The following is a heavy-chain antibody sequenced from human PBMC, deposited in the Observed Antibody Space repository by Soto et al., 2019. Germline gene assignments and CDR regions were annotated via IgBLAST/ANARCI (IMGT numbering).Heavy chain of an antibody. CDR1: GFTFSSAW. V-gene: IGHV3-74*01. Sequence: GGSLRLSCAASGFTFSSAWMHWVRQVPGKGLMWVSRINTDGSITTYADSVKGRFTISRDNAKNTLYLQMNSLRAEDTAIYYCATNRYNLTLNYWGQGTLVTVSS. J-gene: IGHJ4*02. CDR2: INTDGSIT. CDR3: ATNRYNLTLNY. D-gene: IGHD1-1*01.